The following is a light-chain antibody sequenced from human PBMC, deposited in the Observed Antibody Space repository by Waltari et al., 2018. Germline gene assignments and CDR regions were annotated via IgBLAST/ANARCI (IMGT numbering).Light chain of an antibody. CDR1: SSAVGGYNY. Sequence: QSALTQPPSASGSPGQSVTISCTGTSSAVGGYNYVSWYQQHPGKAPKLMIYEVSKRPPGVPDRVSGSKAGNTASLTVSGLQAEDEADYYCSSYAGPTIVFGGGTKLTVL. V-gene: IGLV2-8*01. CDR3: SSYAGPTIV. CDR2: EVS. J-gene: IGLJ2*01.